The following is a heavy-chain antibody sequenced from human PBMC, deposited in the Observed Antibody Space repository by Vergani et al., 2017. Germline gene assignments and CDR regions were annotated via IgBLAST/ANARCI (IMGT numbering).Heavy chain of an antibody. J-gene: IGHJ5*02. Sequence: EVQMVESGGGLVQPGRSLRLSCAASGFTFDDYAMHWVRQAPGKGLEWVSGISWNSGSIGYADSVKGRFTISRDNAKNSLYLQMNSLRAEDTALYYCARGVRRYSSSSWDWFDPWGQGTLVTVYS. CDR3: ARGVRRYSSSSWDWFDP. D-gene: IGHD6-6*01. CDR2: ISWNSGSI. CDR1: GFTFDDYA. V-gene: IGHV3-9*01.